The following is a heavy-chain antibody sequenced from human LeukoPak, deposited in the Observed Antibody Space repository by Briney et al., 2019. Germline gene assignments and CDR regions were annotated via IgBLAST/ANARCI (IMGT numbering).Heavy chain of an antibody. CDR3: ARDSTVDTPSLHTQVFDY. D-gene: IGHD5-18*01. CDR2: IIPILGIA. V-gene: IGHV1-69*04. Sequence: SVKVSCKASGGTFSSYAISWVRQAPGQGLEWMGRIIPILGIANYAQKFQGRVTITADKSTSTAYMELSSLRSEDTAVYYCARDSTVDTPSLHTQVFDYWGQGTLVTVSS. J-gene: IGHJ4*02. CDR1: GGTFSSYA.